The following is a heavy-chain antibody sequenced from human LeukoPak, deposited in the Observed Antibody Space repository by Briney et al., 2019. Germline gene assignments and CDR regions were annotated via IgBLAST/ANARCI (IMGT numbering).Heavy chain of an antibody. CDR3: AAQGEGVDTALGYFDY. D-gene: IGHD5-18*01. CDR2: IVVGSGNT. J-gene: IGHJ4*02. V-gene: IGHV1-58*02. CDR1: GFTFTSSA. Sequence: SVKVSCKASGFTFTSSAMQWVRQARGQRLEWIGWIVVGSGNTNYAQKFQERVTITRDMSTSTAYMELSSLRSEDTAVYYCAAQGEGVDTALGYFDYWGQGTLVTVSS.